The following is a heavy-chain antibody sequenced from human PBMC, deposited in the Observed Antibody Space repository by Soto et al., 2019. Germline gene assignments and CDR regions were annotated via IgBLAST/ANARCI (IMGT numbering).Heavy chain of an antibody. CDR3: ARRYGYSFDY. CDR1: GGSISSYY. CDR2: IYYSGST. Sequence: QVQLQESGPGLVKPSETLSLTCNVSGGSISSYYWSWIRQPPGKGLEWIGYIYYSGSTNYNPSLKSRVTTSVDTSKNQFSLKLSSVTAADTAVYYCARRYGYSFDYWGQGTLVTVSS. V-gene: IGHV4-59*08. J-gene: IGHJ4*02. D-gene: IGHD1-1*01.